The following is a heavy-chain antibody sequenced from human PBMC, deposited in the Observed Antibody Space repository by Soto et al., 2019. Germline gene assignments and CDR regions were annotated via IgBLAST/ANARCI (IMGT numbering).Heavy chain of an antibody. CDR3: ARDLDIAAGGGGDYYYGMDV. V-gene: IGHV4-39*02. Sequence: PSETLSLTCTVSDGSISSSSYFWAWIRQPPGKGLEWIGSIYYSGSTYYNPSLKSRVTISVDTSKNQFSLKVTSVTAADTAVYYWARDLDIAAGGGGDYYYGMDVWGQGTTVTVSS. CDR1: DGSISSSSYF. D-gene: IGHD6-25*01. J-gene: IGHJ6*02. CDR2: IYYSGST.